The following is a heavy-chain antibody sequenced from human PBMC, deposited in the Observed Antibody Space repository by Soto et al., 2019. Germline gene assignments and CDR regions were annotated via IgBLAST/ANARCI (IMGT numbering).Heavy chain of an antibody. CDR2: IDPSDSYT. Sequence: GESLKISCKGSGHSFTSYWISWVRQMPGKGLEWMGRIDPSDSYTNYSPSFQGHVTISADKSISTAYLQWSSLKASDTAMYYCARQGRDGYNLANWGQGTLVTVSS. V-gene: IGHV5-10-1*01. CDR3: ARQGRDGYNLAN. D-gene: IGHD5-12*01. CDR1: GHSFTSYW. J-gene: IGHJ4*02.